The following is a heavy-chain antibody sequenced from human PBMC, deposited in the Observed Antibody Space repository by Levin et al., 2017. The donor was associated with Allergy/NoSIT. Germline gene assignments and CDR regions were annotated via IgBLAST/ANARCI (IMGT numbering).Heavy chain of an antibody. D-gene: IGHD2-21*01. Sequence: SCAASGFTFSSYWMSWVRQAPGKGLEWVANINQDGSEKYYVDSVKGRFTISRDNAKNSLYLQLNSLRAEDTAVYYCTRDGEAPGYYFDSWGQGTLVTVSS. CDR1: GFTFSSYW. J-gene: IGHJ4*02. CDR3: TRDGEAPGYYFDS. V-gene: IGHV3-7*01. CDR2: INQDGSEK.